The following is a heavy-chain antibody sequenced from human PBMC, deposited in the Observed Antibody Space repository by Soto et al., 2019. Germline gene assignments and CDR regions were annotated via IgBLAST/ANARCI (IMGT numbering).Heavy chain of an antibody. CDR3: ATEDGAARRRSDY. D-gene: IGHD6-6*01. CDR1: GGSISSSSYY. V-gene: IGHV4-39*02. Sequence: QLQLQESGPGLVKPSETLSLTCTVSGGSISSSSYYWGWIRQPPGKGLEWIGSIYYSGSTYYNPSLKSRVTISVDTSKNQFSLKLSSVTAADTAVYYCATEDGAARRRSDYWGQGTLVTVSS. CDR2: IYYSGST. J-gene: IGHJ4*02.